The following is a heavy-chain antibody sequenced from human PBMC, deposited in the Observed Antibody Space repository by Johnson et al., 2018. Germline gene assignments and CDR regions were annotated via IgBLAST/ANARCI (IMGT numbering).Heavy chain of an antibody. Sequence: VQLVESGGGFVQQGGSLRLSCAASGFTFSSYWMHWVRQDPGKGLVWVSRINSDGSIKNYADSVKGRFTISRDNSKNTLYLQMNSLRAEDTAVYYCAKERGPAGANYGMDGWGQGTTVTVSS. D-gene: IGHD6-19*01. CDR1: GFTFSSYW. CDR2: INSDGSIK. V-gene: IGHV3-74*01. CDR3: AKERGPAGANYGMDG. J-gene: IGHJ6*02.